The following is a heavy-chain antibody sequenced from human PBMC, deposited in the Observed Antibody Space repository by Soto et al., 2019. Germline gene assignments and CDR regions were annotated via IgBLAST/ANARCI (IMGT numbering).Heavy chain of an antibody. CDR3: ARADYYDSSGFYYDY. V-gene: IGHV1-46*01. CDR2: INPSGGST. D-gene: IGHD3-22*01. J-gene: IGHJ4*02. Sequence: QVQLVQSGAEVKKPGASVKVSCKAPGYIFTNHYIHWVRQAPGQGLEWMDIINPSGGSTNYLQKFQGRVTMTRDTSTSTVYMELSSLRCEDTAVYFCARADYYDSSGFYYDYWGQGTLVTVSS. CDR1: GYIFTNHY.